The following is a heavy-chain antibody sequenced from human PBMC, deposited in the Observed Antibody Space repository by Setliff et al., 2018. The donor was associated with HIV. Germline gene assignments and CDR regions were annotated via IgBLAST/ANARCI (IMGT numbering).Heavy chain of an antibody. D-gene: IGHD3-10*01. CDR3: TRGTTGQTDGSINALGAY. CDR1: GFTFSNYW. CDR2: INTDGSNT. J-gene: IGHJ4*02. Sequence: PGGSLRLSCAASGFTFSNYWMHWARQVPGGGLEWISRINTDGSNTNYADSVKGRFTMSRDNAENTLYLQMHGLRVEDTAIYYCTRGTTGQTDGSINALGAYWGQGALVTVSS. V-gene: IGHV3-74*01.